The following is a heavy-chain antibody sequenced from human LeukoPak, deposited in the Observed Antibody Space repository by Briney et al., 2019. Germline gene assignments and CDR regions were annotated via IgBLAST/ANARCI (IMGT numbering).Heavy chain of an antibody. J-gene: IGHJ4*02. D-gene: IGHD4-23*01. V-gene: IGHV3-30*03. CDR1: GFNFRSHG. Sequence: SGGSLRLSCAAPGFNFRSHGMQWVRQGPGKGLERVATIPHDGSDIFYVEPGKGRFTISRDNSKTTVYLQMTGLRTDDTGVYYCARVRDPFRWTRTLDHWGQETRVIVSS. CDR2: IPHDGSDI. CDR3: ARVRDPFRWTRTLDH.